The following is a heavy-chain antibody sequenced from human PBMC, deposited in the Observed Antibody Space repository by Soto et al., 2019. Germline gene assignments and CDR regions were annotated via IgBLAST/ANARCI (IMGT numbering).Heavy chain of an antibody. Sequence: GGALRRACEASEFNLSTFWISWVRQAPGKGLEWVASIKEDGSEKIYVDSVKGRFSISRDSAKNSLHLQMNNLRAEDAAIYYCASYRTLGCWGQGTPVTVSS. CDR3: ASYRTLGC. CDR1: EFNLSTFW. D-gene: IGHD1-26*01. CDR2: IKEDGSEK. V-gene: IGHV3-7*03. J-gene: IGHJ4*02.